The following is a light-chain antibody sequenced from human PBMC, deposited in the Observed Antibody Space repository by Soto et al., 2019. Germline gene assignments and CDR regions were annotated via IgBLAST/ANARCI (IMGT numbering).Light chain of an antibody. Sequence: DIQMTQSPSTLSASVGDRVTITCRASQSLSSWLAWYQLKPGKAPKLLIYDASSLESGVPSRLSGSGSGTEFTLNISSLQPDDFATYSCKQYNSYWTFGQGTTV. J-gene: IGKJ1*01. V-gene: IGKV1-5*01. CDR3: KQYNSYWT. CDR1: QSLSSW. CDR2: DAS.